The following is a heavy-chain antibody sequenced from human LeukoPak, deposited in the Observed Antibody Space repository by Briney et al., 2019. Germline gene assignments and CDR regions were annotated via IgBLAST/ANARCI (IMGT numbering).Heavy chain of an antibody. CDR1: GFTVSSNY. CDR2: IYSGGST. V-gene: IGHV3-53*05. Sequence: GGSLRLSCAASGFTVSSNYMSWVRQAPGKGLEWVSVIYSGGSTYYADSVKGRFTISRDNSKNTLYLHRGSLRAEDMAVYYCARDFDYWGQGTLVTVSS. J-gene: IGHJ4*02. CDR3: ARDFDY.